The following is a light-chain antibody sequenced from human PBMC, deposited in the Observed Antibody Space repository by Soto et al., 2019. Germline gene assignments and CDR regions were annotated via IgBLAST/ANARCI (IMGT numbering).Light chain of an antibody. CDR1: SSNIGSNT. Sequence: QSVLTQPPSASGTPGQSVTISCFGSSSNIGSNTVSWYQQLPGTAPKVLIYFNNQRPSGVPDRFSGSRSGTSASLAISGLQSEDEADYFCAAWDDSLNGRVFGGGTKLTVL. CDR3: AAWDDSLNGRV. J-gene: IGLJ2*01. V-gene: IGLV1-44*01. CDR2: FNN.